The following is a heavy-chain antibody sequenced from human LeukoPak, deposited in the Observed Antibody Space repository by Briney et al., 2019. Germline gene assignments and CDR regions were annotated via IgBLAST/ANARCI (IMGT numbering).Heavy chain of an antibody. CDR1: GFTFSSYA. CDR2: ISYDGSNK. V-gene: IGHV3-30-3*01. Sequence: GGSLRLSCAASGFTFSSYAMHWVRQAPGKGLEWVAVISYDGSNKYYADSVKGRFTISRDNAKNSLYLQMNSLRAEDTAVYYCARDGVFGAFDIWGQGTMVTVSS. D-gene: IGHD3-10*02. CDR3: ARDGVFGAFDI. J-gene: IGHJ3*02.